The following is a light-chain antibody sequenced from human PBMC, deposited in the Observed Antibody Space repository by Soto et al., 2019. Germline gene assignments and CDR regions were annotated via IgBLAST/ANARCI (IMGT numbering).Light chain of an antibody. CDR3: QQHSNWPLT. CDR2: DAS. CDR1: QSVSSY. Sequence: WTPYPGTLSLTPGERAPLSCRASQSVSSYLAWYQQKPGQAPRLLIYDASSRATGIPARFSGSGSGTDFTLTISSLEPEDFAVYYCQQHSNWPLTFGGGTKV. V-gene: IGKV3-11*01. J-gene: IGKJ4*01.